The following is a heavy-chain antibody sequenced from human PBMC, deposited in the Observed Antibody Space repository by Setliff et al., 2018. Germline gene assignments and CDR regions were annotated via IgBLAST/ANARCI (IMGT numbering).Heavy chain of an antibody. CDR3: AKCGRFAPSGWFQYVDS. CDR2: ITVSGNT. J-gene: IGHJ4*02. V-gene: IGHV3-23*01. CDR1: GFTFSNYA. D-gene: IGHD6-19*01. Sequence: LRLSCAASGFTFSNYAMTWVRQAPGEGLEWVSAITVSGNTHYADSVKGRFTISRDNSKNTLSLQMDNLRAEDTATYYCAKCGRFAPSGWFQYVDSWAQGTLVTVSS.